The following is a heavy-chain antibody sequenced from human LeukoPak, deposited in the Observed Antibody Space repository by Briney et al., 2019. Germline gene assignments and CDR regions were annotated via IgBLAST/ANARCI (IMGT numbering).Heavy chain of an antibody. V-gene: IGHV1-2*06. CDR3: ASDQAGSVNSFDP. Sequence: ASVKVSCKASGNTFTAYYIHWVRQAPGQGLEWMGRINPNSGGTDYAQNCRGRVTLTRDTSVSTAYMDLTRLRSDDTAVYYCASDQAGSVNSFDPWGQGTLVTVSS. CDR1: GNTFTAYY. CDR2: INPNSGGT. J-gene: IGHJ5*02.